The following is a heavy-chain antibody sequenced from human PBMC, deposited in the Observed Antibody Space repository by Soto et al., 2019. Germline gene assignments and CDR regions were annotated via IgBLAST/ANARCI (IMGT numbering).Heavy chain of an antibody. J-gene: IGHJ4*02. CDR3: ARGGDDVSASRY. CDR2: IYSGGST. Sequence: EVQLVESGGGLVQPGGSLRLSCAVSGFTVSSKYMSWVRQAPGKGLEWVSVIYSGGSTFYADSVRGRFTISRDNSKNTLYLRMNRLRAEDTAVYYCARGGDDVSASRYWGQGTLVTVSS. V-gene: IGHV3-66*01. D-gene: IGHD2-21*02. CDR1: GFTVSSKY.